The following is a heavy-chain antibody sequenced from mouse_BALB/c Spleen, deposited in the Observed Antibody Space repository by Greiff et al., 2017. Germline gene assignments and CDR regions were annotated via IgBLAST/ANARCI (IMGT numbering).Heavy chain of an antibody. D-gene: IGHD2-1*01. J-gene: IGHJ2*01. V-gene: IGHV5-12-2*01. CDR1: GFTFSSYT. CDR2: ISNGGGST. CDR3: AREIYGNYDAFDY. Sequence: EVKLVESGGGLVQPGGSLKLSCAASGFTFSSYTMSWVRQTPEKRLEWVAYISNGGGSTYYPDTVKGRFTISRDNAKNTLYLQMSSLKSEDTAMYYCAREIYGNYDAFDYWGQGTTLTVSS.